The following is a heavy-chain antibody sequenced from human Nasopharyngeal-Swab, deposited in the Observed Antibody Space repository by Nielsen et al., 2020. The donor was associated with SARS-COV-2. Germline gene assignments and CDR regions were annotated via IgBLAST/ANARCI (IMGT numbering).Heavy chain of an antibody. J-gene: IGHJ4*02. V-gene: IGHV2-5*02. CDR1: GFSLDTTGVA. D-gene: IGHD2-21*02. CDR3: AHIPLSDDRAGNYFDQ. CDR2: IYCVGDQ. Sequence: SGPPLVNPTQTLTLTCTFSGFSLDTTGVAGPWIRQHPGKALGWHALIYCVGDQCYIPSLKNRLTITKDTSKNQLVLTMTNMDPGDTATYFCAHIPLSDDRAGNYFDQWGQGILVSVSS.